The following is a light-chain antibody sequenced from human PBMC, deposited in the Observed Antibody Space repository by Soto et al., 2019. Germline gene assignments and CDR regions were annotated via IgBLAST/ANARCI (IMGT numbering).Light chain of an antibody. Sequence: EIVLTQSPGTLSLSPGERATLSCRASQSISSSYLAWYQQKPGQAPRLLVYGASSSATGIPDRFSGSGSVTDFTLTISRLEPEDFAVYYCQQYGSSRFTFGPGTKVDIK. CDR3: QQYGSSRFT. J-gene: IGKJ3*01. CDR2: GAS. V-gene: IGKV3-20*01. CDR1: QSISSSY.